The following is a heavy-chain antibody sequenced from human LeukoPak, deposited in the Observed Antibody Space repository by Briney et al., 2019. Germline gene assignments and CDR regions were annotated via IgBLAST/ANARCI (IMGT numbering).Heavy chain of an antibody. CDR3: ARRGMWELLYDY. D-gene: IGHD1-26*01. Sequence: KASETLSLTCTVSGGSISSSSYYWGWIRQPPGKGLEWIGSIYYSGSTYYNPSLKSRVTISVDTSKNQFSLKLSSVTAADTAVYYCARRGMWELLYDYWGQGTLVTVSS. V-gene: IGHV4-39*01. CDR2: IYYSGST. CDR1: GGSISSSSYY. J-gene: IGHJ4*02.